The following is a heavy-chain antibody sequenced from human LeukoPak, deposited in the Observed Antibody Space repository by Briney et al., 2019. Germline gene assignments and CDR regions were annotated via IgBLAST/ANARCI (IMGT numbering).Heavy chain of an antibody. D-gene: IGHD6-13*01. CDR1: GASISSYY. V-gene: IGHV4-34*01. CDR2: INHSGST. J-gene: IGHJ5*02. CDR3: ARGRGARSSRWYNWFDP. Sequence: SETLSLTCTVSGASISSYYWSWIRQPPGKGLEWIGEINHSGSTNYNPSLKSRVTISIDTSKNQFSLEMSSVTAADTAVYYCARGRGARSSRWYNWFDPWGQGTLVTVSS.